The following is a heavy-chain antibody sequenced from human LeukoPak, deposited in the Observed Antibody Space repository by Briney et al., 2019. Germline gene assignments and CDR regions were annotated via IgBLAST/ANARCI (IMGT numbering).Heavy chain of an antibody. CDR1: GYTFSDYY. CDR3: ARALGVGCSSTNCYLSPFDP. CDR2: INPNSGGT. V-gene: IGHV1-2*02. D-gene: IGHD2-2*01. Sequence: VASVKVSCKASGYTFSDYYLHWVRQAPGQGLEWVGWINPNSGGTNFAQKFQGRVTMTRDTSISTAYMELSSLRSDDTAVYYCARALGVGCSSTNCYLSPFDPWGHGTLVTVSS. J-gene: IGHJ5*02.